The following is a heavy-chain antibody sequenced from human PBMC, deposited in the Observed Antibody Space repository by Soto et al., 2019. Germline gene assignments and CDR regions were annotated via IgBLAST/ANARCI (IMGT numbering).Heavy chain of an antibody. J-gene: IGHJ6*02. D-gene: IGHD2-8*01. CDR1: GYSFTDYH. CDR2: INPKSGGT. V-gene: IGHV1-2*04. Sequence: GASVKVSCKASGYSFTDYHIHWVRQAPGQGLEWLGRINPKSGGTSTAQKFQGWVTMTTDTSISTASMELTRLTSDDAAIYYCARGDSTDCSNGVCSFFYNHDMDVWGQGTKVTV. CDR3: ARGDSTDCSNGVCSFFYNHDMDV.